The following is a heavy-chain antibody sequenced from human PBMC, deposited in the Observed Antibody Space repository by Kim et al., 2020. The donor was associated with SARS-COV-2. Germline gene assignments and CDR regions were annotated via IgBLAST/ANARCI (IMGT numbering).Heavy chain of an antibody. CDR3: AKDGSWPQHAYGIDV. V-gene: IGHV3-9*01. Sequence: ADSENGRITISRDNATNSLYLQMNSLRAEDTALYYCAKDGSWPQHAYGIDVWGQGTTVTVSS. J-gene: IGHJ6*02. D-gene: IGHD6-13*01.